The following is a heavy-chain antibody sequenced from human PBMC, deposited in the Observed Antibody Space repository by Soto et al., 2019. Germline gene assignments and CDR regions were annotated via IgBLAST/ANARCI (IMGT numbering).Heavy chain of an antibody. J-gene: IGHJ5*02. CDR3: VKETYYYDVSSYYPLGS. Sequence: GGSLRLSCAASGFTFDDYNMHWVRQAPGKGLEWVSLISRDGTNTNYAESVKGRFTISRDNSNNSLYLQMNSLRTEDTALYYCVKETYYYDVSSYYPLGSWGQGTLVTVSS. V-gene: IGHV3-43*01. CDR2: ISRDGTNT. CDR1: GFTFDDYN. D-gene: IGHD3-22*01.